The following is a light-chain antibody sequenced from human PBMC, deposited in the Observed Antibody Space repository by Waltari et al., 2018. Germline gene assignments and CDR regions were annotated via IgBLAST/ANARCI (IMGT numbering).Light chain of an antibody. CDR2: DVN. V-gene: IGLV2-14*03. CDR3: CSYAGGSVI. CDR1: SSDVGGYNS. Sequence: QSALTQPASVSGSPGQSITISCPGTSSDVGGYNSVSWYQQHPGRAPKLMISDVNSRPSGVSNRFSGSKSGNTASLTISGLQAEDEADYYCCSYAGGSVIFGGGTKLTVL. J-gene: IGLJ2*01.